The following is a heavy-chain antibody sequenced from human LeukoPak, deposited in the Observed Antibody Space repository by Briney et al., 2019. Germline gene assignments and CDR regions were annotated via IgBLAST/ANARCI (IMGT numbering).Heavy chain of an antibody. J-gene: IGHJ3*02. V-gene: IGHV1-18*01. CDR1: GYTFTSYG. CDR3: AKDAGGARDGYKRKHDAFDI. Sequence: GASVKVSCKASGYTFTSYGISWVRQAPGQGLEWMGWISAYNGNTNYAQKLQGRVTMTTDTSTSTAYMELRSLRSDDTAVYYCAKDAGGARDGYKRKHDAFDIWGQGTMVTVSS. D-gene: IGHD5-24*01. CDR2: ISAYNGNT.